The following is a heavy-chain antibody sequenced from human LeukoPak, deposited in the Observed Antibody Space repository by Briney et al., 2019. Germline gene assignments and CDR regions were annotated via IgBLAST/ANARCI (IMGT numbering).Heavy chain of an antibody. Sequence: SETLSLTCSVSGGSITSYYWSWIRQPPGKGLEWIGYIYYSGSTNYNPPLKSRVTISVDTSKNQFSLKLSSVTAADTAVYYCARALVRYSYGTRGAFDIWGQGTMVTVSS. CDR3: ARALVRYSYGTRGAFDI. J-gene: IGHJ3*02. D-gene: IGHD5-18*01. V-gene: IGHV4-59*12. CDR2: IYYSGST. CDR1: GGSITSYY.